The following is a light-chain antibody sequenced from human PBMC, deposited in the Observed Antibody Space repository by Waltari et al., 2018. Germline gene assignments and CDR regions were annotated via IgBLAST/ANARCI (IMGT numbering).Light chain of an antibody. CDR2: EVS. CDR3: ASRGASKV. CDR1: SSDVGAYKY. J-gene: IGLJ2*01. Sequence: QSALTQPPSASGSPGQSVTISCTGTSSDVGAYKYVSWYQQHPGKAPKLLIYEVSKRASGVPDRFSGSKSVNTASLTVSGLQAEDEADYYCASRGASKVFGGGTKLTVL. V-gene: IGLV2-8*01.